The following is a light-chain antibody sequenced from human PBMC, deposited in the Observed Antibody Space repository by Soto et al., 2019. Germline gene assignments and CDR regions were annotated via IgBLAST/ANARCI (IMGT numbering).Light chain of an antibody. Sequence: QSVLTQPPSASGTPGQRVTISCSGATSNFGTKSVNWYQHLPGAAPRLLIYNSDQRPSGVPDRFSGSKSGTSASLAISGLQSADEGDYFCASWDDTLHGPLFGGGTKLTV. CDR1: TSNFGTKS. J-gene: IGLJ2*01. CDR2: NSD. V-gene: IGLV1-44*01. CDR3: ASWDDTLHGPL.